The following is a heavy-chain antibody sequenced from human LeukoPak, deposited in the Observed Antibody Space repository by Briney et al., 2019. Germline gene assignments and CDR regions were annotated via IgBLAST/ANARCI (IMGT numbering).Heavy chain of an antibody. D-gene: IGHD3-10*01. CDR1: GFTLNTVD. V-gene: IGHV3-23*01. CDR3: AKGGAVSSKSITMVRGTRRYYYYMDV. CDR2: ISSSGSTI. J-gene: IGHJ6*03. Sequence: GGSLRLSCSASGFTLNTVDMNWVRQAPGKGLEWLSYISSSGSTIYYADSVKGRFTISRDNSKNTLYLQMNSLRAEDTAVYYCAKGGAVSSKSITMVRGTRRYYYYMDVWGKGTTVTISS.